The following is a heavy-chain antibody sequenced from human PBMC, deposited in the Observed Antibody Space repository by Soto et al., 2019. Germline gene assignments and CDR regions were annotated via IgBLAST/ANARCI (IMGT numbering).Heavy chain of an antibody. V-gene: IGHV1-69*01. J-gene: IGHJ4*02. D-gene: IGHD3-10*01. CDR2: IIPIFGTA. Sequence: QVQLVQSGAEVKKPGSSVKVSCKASGGTFSSYAISWVRQAPGQGLEWMGGIIPIFGTANYAQKFQGRVTITADESTNTEYMELRSLKSEDAAVYYCERGRLRAWSIGSGSCPFAYWGRGTLVTASS. CDR3: ERGRLRAWSIGSGSCPFAY. CDR1: GGTFSSYA.